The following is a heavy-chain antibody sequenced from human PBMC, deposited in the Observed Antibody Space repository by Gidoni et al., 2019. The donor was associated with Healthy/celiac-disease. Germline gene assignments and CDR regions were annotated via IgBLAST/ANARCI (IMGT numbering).Heavy chain of an antibody. V-gene: IGHV3-64D*06. CDR2: ISSNGGST. CDR3: VKGYDFWVNGYFDY. D-gene: IGHD3-3*01. Sequence: EVQLVESGGGLVQPGGSLRLSCSASGFTFSSYAMHWVRQAPGKGLEYVSAISSNGGSTYYADSVKGRFTISRDNSKNTLYLQMSSLRAEDTAVYYCVKGYDFWVNGYFDYWGQGTLVTVSS. CDR1: GFTFSSYA. J-gene: IGHJ4*02.